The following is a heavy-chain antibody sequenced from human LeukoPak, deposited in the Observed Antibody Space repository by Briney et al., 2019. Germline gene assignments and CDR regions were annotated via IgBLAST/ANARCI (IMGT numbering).Heavy chain of an antibody. CDR2: ISGSGGST. V-gene: IGHV3-23*01. Sequence: QTGGSLRLSCAASGFTFSSYGMSWVRQAPGKGLEWVSAISGSGGSTYYADSVKGRFTISRDNSKNTLYLQMNSLRAEDTAVYYCAKDHPFDSSGWYDDYWGQGTLVTVSS. CDR1: GFTFSSYG. J-gene: IGHJ4*02. CDR3: AKDHPFDSSGWYDDY. D-gene: IGHD6-19*01.